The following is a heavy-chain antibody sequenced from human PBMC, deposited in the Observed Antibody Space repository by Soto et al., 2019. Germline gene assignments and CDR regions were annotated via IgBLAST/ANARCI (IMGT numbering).Heavy chain of an antibody. J-gene: IGHJ4*02. Sequence: GESLKISCKGSGYIFSNYWIAWVRQTPGKGLEWMGIIYPGDSDTRYSPSFQGQVTISADKSVSTAYLQWSSLKASDTAFYYCARQGFSSGWLYWGQGTLVTVSS. CDR1: GYIFSNYW. D-gene: IGHD6-19*01. V-gene: IGHV5-51*01. CDR3: ARQGFSSGWLY. CDR2: IYPGDSDT.